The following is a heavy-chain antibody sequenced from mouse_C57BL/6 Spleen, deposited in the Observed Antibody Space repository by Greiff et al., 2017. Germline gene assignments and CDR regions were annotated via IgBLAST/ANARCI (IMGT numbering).Heavy chain of an antibody. D-gene: IGHD1-1*01. V-gene: IGHV1-61*01. J-gene: IGHJ3*01. CDR1: GYTFTSYW. CDR2: IYPSDSET. CDR3: ARRPHYDGSSPAWFAY. Sequence: QVQLQQPGAELVRPGSSVKLSCKASGYTFTSYWMAWVQQRPGQGLEWIGNIYPSDSETHYNQKFTDKDTLTVDKSSSTAYMQLSSLTSENSAVYYCARRPHYDGSSPAWFAYWGQGTLVTVSA.